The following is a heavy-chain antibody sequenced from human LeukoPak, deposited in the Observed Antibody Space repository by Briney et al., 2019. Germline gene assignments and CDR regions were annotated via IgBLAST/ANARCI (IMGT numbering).Heavy chain of an antibody. Sequence: GGSLRLSCAASGFTFSSYAMSWVRQAPGKGMKWVSAISGSGGSTYYADSVKGRFTISRDNSKNTLYLQMNSPRAEDTAVYYCAKGTTRGSIPSHFDYWGQGTLVTVSS. D-gene: IGHD4-17*01. V-gene: IGHV3-23*01. CDR3: AKGTTRGSIPSHFDY. J-gene: IGHJ4*02. CDR2: ISGSGGST. CDR1: GFTFSSYA.